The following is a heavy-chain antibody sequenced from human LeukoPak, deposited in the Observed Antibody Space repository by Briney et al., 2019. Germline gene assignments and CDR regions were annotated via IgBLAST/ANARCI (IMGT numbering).Heavy chain of an antibody. D-gene: IGHD3-22*01. V-gene: IGHV1-8*03. CDR2: MNPNSGNT. CDR3: ARGHYYDSSGYHLSALDI. J-gene: IGHJ3*02. CDR1: GYTFTSYD. Sequence: ASVKVSCKASGYTFTSYDINWVRQATGQGLEWMGWMNPNSGNTGYAQKFQGRVTITRNTSISTAYMELSSLRSEDTAVYYCARGHYYDSSGYHLSALDIWGQGTMVTVSS.